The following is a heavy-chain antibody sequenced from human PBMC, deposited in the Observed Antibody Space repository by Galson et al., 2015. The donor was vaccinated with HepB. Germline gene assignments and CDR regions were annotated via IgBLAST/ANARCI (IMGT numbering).Heavy chain of an antibody. J-gene: IGHJ5*02. D-gene: IGHD1-26*01. CDR3: AREGNSGSFDP. CDR1: GFTFSSHW. CDR2: INNDGSGT. V-gene: IGHV3-74*01. Sequence: SLRLSCAASGFTFSSHWMHWLRQAPGKGLLWVSRINNDGSGTTYAESVKGRFTITRDNAKNTVYLQMNSLRAEDTAVYYCAREGNSGSFDPWGQGTLVTVSS.